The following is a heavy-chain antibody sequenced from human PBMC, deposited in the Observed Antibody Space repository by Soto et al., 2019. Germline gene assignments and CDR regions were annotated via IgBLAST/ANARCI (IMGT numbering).Heavy chain of an antibody. V-gene: IGHV3-30*18. J-gene: IGHJ6*02. CDR1: GFTFSSYG. CDR2: ISYDGSNK. CDR3: AKSIKPYYDILTGYYYYGMDV. Sequence: GGSLRLSCAASGFTFSSYGMHWVRQAPGKGLEWVAVISYDGSNKYYADSVKGRFTISRDNSKNTLYLQMNSLRAEDTAVYYCAKSIKPYYDILTGYYYYGMDVRAQGTTVTGSS. D-gene: IGHD3-9*01.